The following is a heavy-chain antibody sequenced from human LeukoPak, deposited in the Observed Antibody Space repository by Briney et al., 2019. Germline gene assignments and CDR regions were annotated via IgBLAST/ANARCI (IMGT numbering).Heavy chain of an antibody. D-gene: IGHD3-3*01. J-gene: IGHJ4*02. V-gene: IGHV4-38-2*02. CDR3: ARAAPYYDFWSGPNYFDY. CDR1: GYSISSGYY. Sequence: SETLSLTCTVSGYSISSGYYWGWIRQPPGKGLEWIGSIYHSGSTYYNPSLKSRVTISVDTSKNQFSLKLSSVTAADTAVYYCARAAPYYDFWSGPNYFDYWGQGTLVTVSS. CDR2: IYHSGST.